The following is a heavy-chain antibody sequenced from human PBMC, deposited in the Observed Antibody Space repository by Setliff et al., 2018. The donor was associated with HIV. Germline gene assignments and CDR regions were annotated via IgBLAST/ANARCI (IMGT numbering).Heavy chain of an antibody. CDR2: IYYSGST. D-gene: IGHD3-9*01. V-gene: IGHV4-31*03. CDR1: GGSISSGGYY. CDR3: ARGFFDRGYYFDY. J-gene: IGHJ4*02. Sequence: SETLSLTCTVSGGSISSGGYYWSWIRQHPGKGLEWIGYIYYSGSTYYNPSLKSRVAISVDTSKNQFSLKLSSVTAADTAVYYCARGFFDRGYYFDYWGQGTLVTVSS.